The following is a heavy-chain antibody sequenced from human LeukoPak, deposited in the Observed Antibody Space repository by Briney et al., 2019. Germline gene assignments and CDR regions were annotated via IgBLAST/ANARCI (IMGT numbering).Heavy chain of an antibody. CDR1: GGSISSSSYY. D-gene: IGHD3-3*01. CDR2: IYYSGST. CDR3: ARHPHPLYYDFWSGYPTENWFDP. V-gene: IGHV4-39*01. J-gene: IGHJ5*02. Sequence: PSETLSLTCTVSGGSISSSSYYWGWIRQPPGKGREWIGSIYYSGSTYYNPSLKSRVTISVDTSKNQFSLKLSSVTAADTAVYYCARHPHPLYYDFWSGYPTENWFDPWGQGTLVTVSS.